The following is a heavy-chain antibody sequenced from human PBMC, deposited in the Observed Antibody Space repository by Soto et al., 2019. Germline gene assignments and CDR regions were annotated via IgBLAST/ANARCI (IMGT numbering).Heavy chain of an antibody. J-gene: IGHJ4*02. CDR2: IYYSGNT. CDR1: GGSTSSDNY. CDR3: AGEGGESSGGLYYFDS. Sequence: QVQLQESGPGLVKPSQTLSLTCTVSGGSTSSDNYWSWIRQPPGKGLERIGHIYYSGNTDYNPSRKSRTALQIDTSKHRFSLKRSSVTAAVTAVYCCAGEGGESSGGLYYFDSWGKGSRVTVS. D-gene: IGHD2-15*01. V-gene: IGHV4-30-4*01.